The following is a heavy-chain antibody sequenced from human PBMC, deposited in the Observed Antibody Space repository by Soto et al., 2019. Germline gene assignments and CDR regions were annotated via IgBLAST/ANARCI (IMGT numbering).Heavy chain of an antibody. J-gene: IGHJ4*02. CDR1: GGSISSYY. CDR3: ARGGEWGSSGSLDY. D-gene: IGHD3-22*01. CDR2: IYYSGST. Sequence: QVQLQESGPGLVKPSETLSLTCTVSGGSISSYYWSWIRQPPGKGLEWIGYIYYSGSTNYNPSLKSLVTISVDTSKNQFSLKLSSVTAADTAVYYCARGGEWGSSGSLDYWGQGTLVTVSS. V-gene: IGHV4-59*01.